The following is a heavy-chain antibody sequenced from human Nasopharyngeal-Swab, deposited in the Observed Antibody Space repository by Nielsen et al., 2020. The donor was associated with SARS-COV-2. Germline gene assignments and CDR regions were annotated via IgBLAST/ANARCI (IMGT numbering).Heavy chain of an antibody. CDR3: ARVLDGYNGFDY. J-gene: IGHJ4*02. V-gene: IGHV3-53*01. CDR1: GLSVSSNY. Sequence: GGSLRLSCAASGLSVSSNYMSWVRQAPGKGLGWVSIIYPGGSTYYADSVKGRFTISRDSSRNTLYLQMNSLTAEDTAVYYCARVLDGYNGFDYWGQGTLVTVSS. D-gene: IGHD5-24*01. CDR2: IYPGGST.